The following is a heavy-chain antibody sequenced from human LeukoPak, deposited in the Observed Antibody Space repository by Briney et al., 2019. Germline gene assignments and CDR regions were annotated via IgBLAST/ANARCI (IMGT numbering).Heavy chain of an antibody. D-gene: IGHD2-2*01. CDR3: GSQRDRYQPFAY. J-gene: IGHJ4*02. Sequence: NSSETLSLTCTVSGGSISSSSYYWGWIRQPPGKGLEWIGSVYYSGSTYYNPSLKSRVTISVDTSKNQFSLKLNSVAAADTAVYYCGSQRDRYQPFAYWGQGTLVTVSS. CDR1: GGSISSSSYY. V-gene: IGHV4-39*01. CDR2: VYYSGST.